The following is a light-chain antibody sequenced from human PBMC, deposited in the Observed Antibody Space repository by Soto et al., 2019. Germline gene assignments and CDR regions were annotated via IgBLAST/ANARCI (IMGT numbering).Light chain of an antibody. V-gene: IGKV3-11*01. Sequence: EIVLTQSPATLSLSPGERATLSCRASQSVSSYLAWYQQKPGQAPRLLIYVASSRATGIPARFSCSVSGTDFTLPISSLEPEDFAVYYCQQRSNWPPVFTFGPWTKVYIK. CDR2: VAS. J-gene: IGKJ3*01. CDR1: QSVSSY. CDR3: QQRSNWPPVFT.